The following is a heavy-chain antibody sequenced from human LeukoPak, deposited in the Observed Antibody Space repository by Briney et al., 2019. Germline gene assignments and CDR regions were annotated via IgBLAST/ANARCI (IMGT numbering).Heavy chain of an antibody. Sequence: QPGGSLRLSCAASGFTFSSYWMYWVRQAPGKGLMWVSRIRSDGSSTTYADSVKGRFTISRDNAKNTLSLQMNSLRADDTAVYYCARRASRIFGVVTNFDYWGQGTLVTVSS. V-gene: IGHV3-74*01. CDR1: GFTFSSYW. CDR3: ARRASRIFGVVTNFDY. J-gene: IGHJ4*02. CDR2: IRSDGSST. D-gene: IGHD3-3*01.